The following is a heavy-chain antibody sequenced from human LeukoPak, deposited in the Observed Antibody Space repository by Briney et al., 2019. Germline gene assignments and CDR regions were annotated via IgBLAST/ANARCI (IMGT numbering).Heavy chain of an antibody. CDR3: ARDLPGMATDDY. J-gene: IGHJ4*02. CDR2: INPNSGGT. Sequence: ASVKVSCKASGYTFTGYYMHWARQAPGHGLEWMGWINPNSGGTNYAQKFQGRVTMTRDTSISTAYMELSRLRSDDTAVYYCARDLPGMATDDYWGQGTLVTVSS. CDR1: GYTFTGYY. D-gene: IGHD5-24*01. V-gene: IGHV1-2*02.